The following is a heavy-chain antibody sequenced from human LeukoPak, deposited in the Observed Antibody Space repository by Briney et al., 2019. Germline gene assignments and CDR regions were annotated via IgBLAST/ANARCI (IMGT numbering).Heavy chain of an antibody. V-gene: IGHV1-8*03. CDR3: ARGRGGYYYDSSGYYLDY. CDR2: MNPNSGNT. CDR1: GYTYTSYD. J-gene: IGHJ4*02. D-gene: IGHD3-22*01. Sequence: ASVKVSCKASGYTYTSYDINWVRQATGQGLEWMGWMNPNSGNTGYAQKFQGRVAITSNTSISTAYMELSSLRSEDTAVYYCARGRGGYYYDSSGYYLDYWGQGAQVTVSS.